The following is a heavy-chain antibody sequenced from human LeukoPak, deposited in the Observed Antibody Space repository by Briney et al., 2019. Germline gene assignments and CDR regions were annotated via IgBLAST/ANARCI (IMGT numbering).Heavy chain of an antibody. Sequence: GGSLRLSCAASGFTFSSYAMHWVRQAPGKGLEWVAVISYDGSNKYYADSVKGRFTISRDNSKDTLYLQMNSLRAEDTAVYYCARGSGTYYDFWSGYSGALMGYFDYWGQGTLVTVSS. J-gene: IGHJ4*02. V-gene: IGHV3-30-3*01. D-gene: IGHD3-3*01. CDR3: ARGSGTYYDFWSGYSGALMGYFDY. CDR1: GFTFSSYA. CDR2: ISYDGSNK.